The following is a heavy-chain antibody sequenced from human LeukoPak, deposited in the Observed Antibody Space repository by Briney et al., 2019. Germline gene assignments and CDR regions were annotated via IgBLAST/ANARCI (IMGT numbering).Heavy chain of an antibody. D-gene: IGHD1-26*01. CDR2: IRYDGTNK. CDR1: GFTFSSYG. Sequence: GGSLRLSCAASGFTFSSYGMHWVRQAPGKGLEWVAFIRYDGTNKYYADSVKGRFTISRDNSKNTLYLQMKSLRAEDTAVYCCAKGYGWEASYYYYYMDVWGTGTTVTISS. J-gene: IGHJ6*03. CDR3: AKGYGWEASYYYYYMDV. V-gene: IGHV3-30*02.